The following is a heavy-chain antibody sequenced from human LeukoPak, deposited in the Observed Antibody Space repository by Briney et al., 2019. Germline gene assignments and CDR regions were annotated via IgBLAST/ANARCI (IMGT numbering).Heavy chain of an antibody. CDR3: AKNLYCGGGSCYPSALGMDV. V-gene: IGHV3-23*01. CDR1: GFTFTDHP. J-gene: IGHJ6*02. CDR2: ISGSGNRT. Sequence: GGSLRLSCVASGFTFTDHPLNWVRQAPGKGLEWVSSISGSGNRTYYADSVKGRFTISRDNSKNTLFLQMNSLRAEDTAVYYCAKNLYCGGGSCYPSALGMDVWGQGTTVTVSS. D-gene: IGHD2-15*01.